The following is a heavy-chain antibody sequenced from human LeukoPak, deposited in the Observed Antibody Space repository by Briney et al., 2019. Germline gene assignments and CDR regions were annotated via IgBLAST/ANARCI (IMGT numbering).Heavy chain of an antibody. CDR1: EFTFSTYG. CDR2: ISYDGSYK. Sequence: PGRSLRLSCAASEFTFSTYGMHWVRQAPAKGLEWVAVISYDGSYKFYADSVKGRFTISRDNSKSTLYLQMNSLRAEDTAVYYCAKDRYSGLNTIDYWGQGTLVTVSS. V-gene: IGHV3-30*18. D-gene: IGHD6-13*01. CDR3: AKDRYSGLNTIDY. J-gene: IGHJ4*02.